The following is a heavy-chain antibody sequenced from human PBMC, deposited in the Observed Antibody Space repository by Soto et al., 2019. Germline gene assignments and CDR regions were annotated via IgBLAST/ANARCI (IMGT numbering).Heavy chain of an antibody. Sequence: GGSLRLSCAGYGFNFTKAWMNWVRQAPGKGLEWVGRIKSKTDGGTTDYAAPVKGRFTISRDDAENTVFLQMNSLKTEDTAVYYCTTRRRYYYDGPDAFDSWGQGTLVTVSS. V-gene: IGHV3-15*07. CDR2: IKSKTDGGTT. CDR1: GFNFTKAW. D-gene: IGHD3-22*01. J-gene: IGHJ3*02. CDR3: TTRRRYYYDGPDAFDS.